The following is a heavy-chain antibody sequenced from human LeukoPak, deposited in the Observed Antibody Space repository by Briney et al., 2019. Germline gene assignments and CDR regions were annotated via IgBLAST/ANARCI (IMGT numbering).Heavy chain of an antibody. CDR2: IREKANNYAT. D-gene: IGHD4-17*01. CDR1: GFTFSVSA. Sequence: GGSLRLSCAASGFTFSVSAIHWVRQASGKGLEWVGRIREKANNYATAYAASVKGRFIISRDDSKNTAYLQMNNLKTDDTAVYYCIRDYSDGGYWGQGTLVTVSS. J-gene: IGHJ4*02. V-gene: IGHV3-73*01. CDR3: IRDYSDGGY.